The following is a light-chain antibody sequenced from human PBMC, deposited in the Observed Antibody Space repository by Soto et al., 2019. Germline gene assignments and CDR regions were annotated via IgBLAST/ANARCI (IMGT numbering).Light chain of an antibody. Sequence: QSVLTQPPSASGSPGQSVTISCTGTSSDVGGYNYVSWYQQHPGKAPKLMIYEVSKRPSGVPDRFSGSKSDNTASLTVSGLPAEDEAYYYCSSYAGGNNLVFGGGTKLTVL. CDR3: SSYAGGNNLV. CDR1: SSDVGGYNY. CDR2: EVS. V-gene: IGLV2-8*01. J-gene: IGLJ2*01.